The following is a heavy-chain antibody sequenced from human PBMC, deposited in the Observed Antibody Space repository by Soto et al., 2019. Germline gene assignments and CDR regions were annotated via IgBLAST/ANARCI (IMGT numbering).Heavy chain of an antibody. Sequence: QVHLVESGGGVVQPGRSLRLSCAASGFTFSGYGMHWVRQAPGKGLEWVAIISYDGSLKYYADSMKGRFTISRDNSKSALYLQMNSLRPEDTAVYYCAKDFKVSGSYYGSLNYYYGMDVWGQGTTVTVSS. D-gene: IGHD3-10*01. J-gene: IGHJ6*02. V-gene: IGHV3-30*18. CDR2: ISYDGSLK. CDR3: AKDFKVSGSYYGSLNYYYGMDV. CDR1: GFTFSGYG.